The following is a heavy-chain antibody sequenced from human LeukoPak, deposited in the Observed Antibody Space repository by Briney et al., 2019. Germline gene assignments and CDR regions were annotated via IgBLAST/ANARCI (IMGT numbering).Heavy chain of an antibody. CDR1: GGSFSGYY. V-gene: IGHV4-34*01. J-gene: IGHJ4*02. CDR3: ARHWLDSGTPDRFDY. D-gene: IGHD3-10*01. Sequence: SETLSLTCAVYGGSFSGYYWSWIRQPPGKGLEWIGEINHSGSTNYNPSLKSRVTISVDTSKNQFSLKLSSVTAADTAVYYCARHWLDSGTPDRFDYWGQGTLVTVSS. CDR2: INHSGST.